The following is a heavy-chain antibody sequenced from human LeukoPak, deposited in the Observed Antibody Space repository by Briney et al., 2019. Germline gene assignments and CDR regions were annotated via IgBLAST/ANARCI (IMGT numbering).Heavy chain of an antibody. CDR2: IWYDGSNK. Sequence: GGSLRLSCAASGFTLSSYGMHRVRQAPGKGLEWVAVIWYDGSNKYYADSVKGRFTISRDNSKNTLYLQMNSLRAEDTAVYYCARGHYDSSGYYYGWFDPWGQGTLVTVSS. J-gene: IGHJ5*02. CDR3: ARGHYDSSGYYYGWFDP. CDR1: GFTLSSYG. V-gene: IGHV3-33*01. D-gene: IGHD3-22*01.